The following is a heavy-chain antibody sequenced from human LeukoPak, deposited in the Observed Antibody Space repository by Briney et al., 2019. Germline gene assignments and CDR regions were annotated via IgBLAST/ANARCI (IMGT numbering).Heavy chain of an antibody. Sequence: PSETLSLTCTVSGGSVSSSSHYWGWIRQPPGRGLEWIGYIYYSGSTNYNPSLKSRVTISVDTSKNQFSLKLSSVTAADTAVYYCARGGYSSSWSWNWFDPWGQGTLVTVSS. V-gene: IGHV4-61*01. D-gene: IGHD6-13*01. CDR1: GGSVSSSSHY. CDR3: ARGGYSSSWSWNWFDP. CDR2: IYYSGST. J-gene: IGHJ5*02.